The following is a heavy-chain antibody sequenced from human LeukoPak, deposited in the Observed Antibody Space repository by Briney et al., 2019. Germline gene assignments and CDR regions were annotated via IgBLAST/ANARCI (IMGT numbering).Heavy chain of an antibody. V-gene: IGHV1-2*02. Sequence: ASVKVSCKASGYTFTGYYMHWVRQAPGQGLEWMGWINPNSGGTNYAQKFQGRVTMTRDTSISTLYMDLSRLTSDDTAVYYCAREGMDTATSYWGQGTLVIVSS. CDR1: GYTFTGYY. D-gene: IGHD4-17*01. CDR2: INPNSGGT. CDR3: AREGMDTATSY. J-gene: IGHJ4*02.